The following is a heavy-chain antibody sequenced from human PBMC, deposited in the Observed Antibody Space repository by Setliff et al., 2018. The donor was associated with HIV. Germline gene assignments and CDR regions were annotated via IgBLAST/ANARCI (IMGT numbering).Heavy chain of an antibody. Sequence: GGSLRLSCAASGLTFSDYYMSWIRQAPGKGLEWVSYISCSSSYTNYADSVKGRFTISRDNAKNSLYLQMNSLRAEDTAIYYCARLLRGGGDYFDYWGQGTLVTVSS. V-gene: IGHV3-11*06. D-gene: IGHD3-10*01. CDR3: ARLLRGGGDYFDY. CDR1: GLTFSDYY. J-gene: IGHJ4*02. CDR2: ISCSSSYT.